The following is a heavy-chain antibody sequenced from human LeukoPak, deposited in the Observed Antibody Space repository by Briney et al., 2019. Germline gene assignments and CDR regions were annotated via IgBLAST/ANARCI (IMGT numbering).Heavy chain of an antibody. J-gene: IGHJ4*02. CDR2: VNPDGSDK. V-gene: IGHV3-7*03. CDR1: GFTFSSSW. Sequence: GGSLRLSCAASGFTFSSSWMSWVRQAPGKGLEWVTNVNPDGSDKYYLDSVKGRFTISRDNAKSSLFLQMNNLRAEDTAVYYCAKDILAAGLFFDYWGQGALVTVSS. D-gene: IGHD6-13*01. CDR3: AKDILAAGLFFDY.